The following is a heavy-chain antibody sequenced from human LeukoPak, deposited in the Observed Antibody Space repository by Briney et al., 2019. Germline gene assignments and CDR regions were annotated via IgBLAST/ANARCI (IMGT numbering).Heavy chain of an antibody. CDR2: IHTSGST. V-gene: IGHV4-4*07. D-gene: IGHD2-21*02. CDR3: ARAPMVTEAFDI. CDR1: GDSISSYY. Sequence: PSETLSLTCSVSGDSISSYYWSWIRQPAGKGLEWIGRIHTSGSTNYKSSLKSRVTMSVDTSKNQFSLKLSSVTAADTAVYYCARAPMVTEAFDIWGQGTMVTVSS. J-gene: IGHJ3*02.